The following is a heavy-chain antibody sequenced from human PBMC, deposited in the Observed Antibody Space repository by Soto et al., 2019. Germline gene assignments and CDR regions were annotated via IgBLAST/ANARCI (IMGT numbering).Heavy chain of an antibody. CDR1: GFIFTNYG. CDR2: VSAANGYT. V-gene: IGHV1-18*01. D-gene: IGHD6-19*01. J-gene: IGHJ5*02. Sequence: QVQLVQSGPEMKKPGASVKVSCKGSGFIFTNYGFNWVRQAPGQGLEWVSWVSAANGYTRSAQKFQDRLIMTTDSSTNTAYMELRGLGPDDTALYYCAKGRSIAVPEGSWGQGTLVTVSS. CDR3: AKGRSIAVPEGS.